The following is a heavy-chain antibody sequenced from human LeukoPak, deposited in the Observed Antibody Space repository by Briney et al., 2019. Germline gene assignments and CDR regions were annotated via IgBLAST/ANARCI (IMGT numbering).Heavy chain of an antibody. J-gene: IGHJ4*02. V-gene: IGHV4-61*02. Sequence: PSETLSHTCTVSGGSISSGSYYWSWIRQPAGKGLEWIGRIYTSGSTNYNPSLKSRVTISVDTSKNQISLKLSAVTAADTAVYYCARETFEDDFWSGYFPDDYGVQGTLVTDSS. CDR1: GGSISSGSYY. D-gene: IGHD3-3*01. CDR3: ARETFEDDFWSGYFPDDY. CDR2: IYTSGST.